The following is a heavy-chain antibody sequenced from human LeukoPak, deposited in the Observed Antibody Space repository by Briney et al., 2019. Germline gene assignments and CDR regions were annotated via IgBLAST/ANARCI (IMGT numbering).Heavy chain of an antibody. J-gene: IGHJ4*02. D-gene: IGHD6-13*01. Sequence: PGGSLRLSCAASGFTFSSYWMSWVRQAPGKGREWVANIKQDGSEKYYVDSVKGRFAISRDNAKNSLYLQMNSLRAEDTAVYYCARDVGVSSWYYWGQGTLVTVSS. CDR1: GFTFSSYW. CDR3: ARDVGVSSWYY. V-gene: IGHV3-7*01. CDR2: IKQDGSEK.